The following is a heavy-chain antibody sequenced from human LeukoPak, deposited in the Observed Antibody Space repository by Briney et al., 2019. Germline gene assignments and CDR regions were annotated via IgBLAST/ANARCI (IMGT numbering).Heavy chain of an antibody. V-gene: IGHV4-59*08. CDR2: IYYSGST. J-gene: IGHJ5*02. CDR1: GSSINSYY. D-gene: IGHD6-19*01. Sequence: SETLSLTCTVSGSSINSYYWSWIRQPPGKGLEWIGYIYYSGSTNYNPSLKSRVTISVDTSKNQFSLKLSSVTAADTAVYYCARRPSSGWPNWFDPWGQGTLVTVSS. CDR3: ARRPSSGWPNWFDP.